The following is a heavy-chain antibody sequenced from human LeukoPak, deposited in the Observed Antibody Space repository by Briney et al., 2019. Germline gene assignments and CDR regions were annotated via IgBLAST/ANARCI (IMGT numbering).Heavy chain of an antibody. D-gene: IGHD2-15*01. CDR1: GFTFSSYG. CDR3: ARDHRYCSGGSCYPTLFY. J-gene: IGHJ4*02. CDR2: IWYDGSNK. Sequence: PGGSLRLSCAASGFTFSSYGMHWVRQAPGKGLEWVAVIWYDGSNKYYADSVKGRFTISRDNSKNTLYLQMNSPRAEDTAVYYCARDHRYCSGGSCYPTLFYWGQGTLVTVSS. V-gene: IGHV3-33*01.